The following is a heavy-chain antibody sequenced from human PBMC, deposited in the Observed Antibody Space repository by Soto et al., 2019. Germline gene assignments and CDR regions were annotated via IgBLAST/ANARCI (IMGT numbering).Heavy chain of an antibody. J-gene: IGHJ6*02. CDR1: GFTFSPYA. CDR2: ISGSGGNT. Sequence: GGSLRLSCAASGFTFSPYAMTWVRQGPGKGLEWVSSISGSGGNTNYADSVKGRFTVSRDNSKRTLSLQMNSLTEEDTAIYYCAKGLRRLLRTQYYYGLDVWGRGTTVTVSS. V-gene: IGHV3-23*01. CDR3: AKGLRRLLRTQYYYGLDV. D-gene: IGHD3-16*01.